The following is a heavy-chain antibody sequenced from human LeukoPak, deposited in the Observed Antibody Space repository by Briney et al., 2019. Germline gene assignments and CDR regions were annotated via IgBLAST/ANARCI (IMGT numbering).Heavy chain of an antibody. CDR3: ARDWNRDGYNYGAFDV. V-gene: IGHV1-69*06. Sequence: SVKVSCKASGGTFSSYAISWVRQAPGQGLEWMGGIIPIFGTANYAQKFQGRVTITADKSTSTAYMELSSLRSEDTAVYYCARDWNRDGYNYGAFDVWGQGTMVTVSS. CDR1: GGTFSSYA. CDR2: IIPIFGTA. J-gene: IGHJ3*01. D-gene: IGHD5-24*01.